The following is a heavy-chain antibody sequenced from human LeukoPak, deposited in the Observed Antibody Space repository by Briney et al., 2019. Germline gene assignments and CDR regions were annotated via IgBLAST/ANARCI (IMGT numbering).Heavy chain of an antibody. CDR2: IKYSGST. V-gene: IGHV4-34*01. D-gene: IGHD3-10*01. CDR1: GGSLSGYY. Sequence: SETLSLTCAVNGGSLSGYYWTWIRQSPGKGLEWLGEIKYSGSTTYNPSLRRRVTMSVDSSKNQFSLMLSSVTAADTAVYYCARLFFAFGESYFYSYHMDVWGKGTTVIISS. CDR3: ARLFFAFGESYFYSYHMDV. J-gene: IGHJ6*03.